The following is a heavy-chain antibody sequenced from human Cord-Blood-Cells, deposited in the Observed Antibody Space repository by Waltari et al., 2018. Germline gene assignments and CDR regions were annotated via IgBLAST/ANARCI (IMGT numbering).Heavy chain of an antibody. D-gene: IGHD6-19*01. CDR3: ARRVAGNAFDI. V-gene: IGHV4-39*01. CDR2: IYYSGST. J-gene: IGHJ3*02. Sequence: QLQLQESGPGQLKPSETLSLTCTVSGGSISSSRYYWGWIRQPPGKGLEWIGSIYYSGSTYCNPSLKSRVTISVDTSKNQFSLKLSSVTAADTAAYYCARRVAGNAFDIWGQGTMVTVSS. CDR1: GGSISSSRYY.